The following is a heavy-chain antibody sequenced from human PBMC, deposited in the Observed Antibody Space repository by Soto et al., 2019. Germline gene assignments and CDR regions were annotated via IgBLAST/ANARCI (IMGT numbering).Heavy chain of an antibody. V-gene: IGHV1-69*13. D-gene: IGHD3-3*02. CDR1: GGTFSSYA. CDR3: ARDRGNMVAIFHHYYGMDV. Sequence: GASVKVSCKASGGTFSSYAISWVRQAPGQGLEWMGGIIPVFGTANYAQKFQGRVTITADESTSTAYMELSSLRSEDTAVYYCARDRGNMVAIFHHYYGMDVWGQGTTITVSS. CDR2: IIPVFGTA. J-gene: IGHJ6*02.